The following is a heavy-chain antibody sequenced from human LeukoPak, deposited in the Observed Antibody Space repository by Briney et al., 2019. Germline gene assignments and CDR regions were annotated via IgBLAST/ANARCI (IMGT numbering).Heavy chain of an antibody. CDR2: IIPIFGTA. CDR3: ARDLGIGSGYYYREPVYYYYYYMDV. D-gene: IGHD3-22*01. V-gene: IGHV1-69*06. CDR1: GGTFSSYA. J-gene: IGHJ6*03. Sequence: GASVKVSCKASGGTFSSYAISWVRQAPGQGLEWMGGIIPIFGTANYAQKFQGRVTITADKSTSTAYMELSSLRSEDTAVYYCARDLGIGSGYYYREPVYYYYYYMDVWGKGTTVTVSS.